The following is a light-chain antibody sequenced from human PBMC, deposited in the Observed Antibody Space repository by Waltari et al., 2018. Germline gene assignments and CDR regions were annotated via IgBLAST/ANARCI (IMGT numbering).Light chain of an antibody. Sequence: EIVLTQSPGTLSLSPGDIATLSCRASQSVSRALAWYQQNPGQAPRLLIYGASNRATGIPDRFSGSGSGTDFSLIISRLEPEDFAVYYCQHYVSLPVTFGQGTKVEIK. CDR1: QSVSRA. J-gene: IGKJ1*01. V-gene: IGKV3-20*01. CDR3: QHYVSLPVT. CDR2: GAS.